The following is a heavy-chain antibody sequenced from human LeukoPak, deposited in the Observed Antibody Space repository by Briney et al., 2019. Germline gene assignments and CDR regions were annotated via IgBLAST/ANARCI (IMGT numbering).Heavy chain of an antibody. Sequence: GGSLRLSCVASGFTFRNYGMHWVRQAPGKGLEWVAVIWYDGNKKYYADSVKGRFTVSRDNSKNTLFLELNSLRAEDTAMYFCARGPVGTGLDYWGQGTLVTVSS. D-gene: IGHD2-8*02. CDR2: IWYDGNKK. CDR1: GFTFRNYG. CDR3: ARGPVGTGLDY. V-gene: IGHV3-33*01. J-gene: IGHJ4*02.